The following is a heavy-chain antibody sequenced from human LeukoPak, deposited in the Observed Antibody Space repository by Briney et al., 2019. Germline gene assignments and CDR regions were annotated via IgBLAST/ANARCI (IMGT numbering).Heavy chain of an antibody. Sequence: ASVKVSCKASGYTFTSYYMHWVRQAPGQGLEWMGIINPSGGSTSYAQKFQGRVTMTRDTSTSTVYMELSSLRSEDTAVYYCARDDSVVPAAGDAFDIWAKGQWSPSLQ. V-gene: IGHV1-46*01. CDR2: INPSGGST. CDR3: ARDDSVVPAAGDAFDI. D-gene: IGHD2-2*01. CDR1: GYTFTSYY. J-gene: IGHJ3*02.